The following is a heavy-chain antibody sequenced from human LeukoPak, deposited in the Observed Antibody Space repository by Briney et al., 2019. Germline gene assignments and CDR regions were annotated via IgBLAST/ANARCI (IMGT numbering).Heavy chain of an antibody. CDR2: INTDGSTT. CDR1: GFTFSSYW. Sequence: GGSLRLSCAASGFTFSSYWMHWVRQAPGKGLVWVSHINTDGSTTNYADSVKGRFTISRDNAKNTLYLQMNSLRAEDTAVYYCASSSGWYYWGQGTLVTVSS. J-gene: IGHJ4*02. D-gene: IGHD6-19*01. V-gene: IGHV3-74*01. CDR3: ASSSGWYY.